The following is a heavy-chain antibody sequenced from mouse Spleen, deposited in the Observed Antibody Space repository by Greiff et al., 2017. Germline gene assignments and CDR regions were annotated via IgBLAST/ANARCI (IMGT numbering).Heavy chain of an antibody. J-gene: IGHJ4*01. CDR2: IDPENGDT. CDR1: GFNIKDYY. V-gene: IGHV14-4*02. CDR3: NRYGNYVEVAMDY. D-gene: IGHD2-10*02. Sequence: EVQLVESGAELVRAGASVKLSCTASGFNIKDYYMHWVKQRPEQGLEWIGWIDPENGDTEYAPKFQGKATMTADTSSNTAYLQLSSLTSEDTAVYYCNRYGNYVEVAMDYWGQGTSVTVSS.